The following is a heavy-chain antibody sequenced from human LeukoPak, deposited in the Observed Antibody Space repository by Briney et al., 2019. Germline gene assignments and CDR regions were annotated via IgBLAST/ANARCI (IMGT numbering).Heavy chain of an antibody. CDR1: VGTFSSYA. CDR2: IIPIFGTA. J-gene: IGHJ3*02. V-gene: IGHV1-69*13. Sequence: SVKVSCKASVGTFSSYAISWVRQAPGQGLEWMGGIIPIFGTANYAQKFQGRVTITADESTSTAYMELSSLRSEDTAVYYCARSKSPRPRLGAFDIWGQGTMVTVSS. CDR3: ARSKSPRPRLGAFDI. D-gene: IGHD6-25*01.